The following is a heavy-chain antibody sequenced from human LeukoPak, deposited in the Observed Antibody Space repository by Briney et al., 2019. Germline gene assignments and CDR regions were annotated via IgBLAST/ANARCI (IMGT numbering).Heavy chain of an antibody. Sequence: PGGSLRLSCAASGFTFSTYAMSWVRQAPGKGLEWVSAMSGSGGVGYYADSVKGRFTISRDSSKNTLYLQMNSLRADDTAVYYFXXDPHYSDPPGHWGQGTLVTVSS. CDR3: XXDPHYSDPPGH. CDR1: GFTFSTYA. CDR2: MSGSGGVG. J-gene: IGHJ4*02. D-gene: IGHD2-21*01. V-gene: IGHV3-23*01.